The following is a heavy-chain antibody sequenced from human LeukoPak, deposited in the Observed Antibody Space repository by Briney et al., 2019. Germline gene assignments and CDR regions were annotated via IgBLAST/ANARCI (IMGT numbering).Heavy chain of an antibody. J-gene: IGHJ4*02. D-gene: IGHD6-19*01. CDR3: ARHVEIAVAGPIDY. CDR1: GGSISSSRDY. Sequence: SETLSLTCTVSGGSISSSRDYWGWIRQPPGKGLEWIGSIYYSGSTYSNPSLKSPVTISVDTSKNPFSLKLSSVTAADTAVYYCARHVEIAVAGPIDYWGQGTLVTVSS. CDR2: IYYSGST. V-gene: IGHV4-39*01.